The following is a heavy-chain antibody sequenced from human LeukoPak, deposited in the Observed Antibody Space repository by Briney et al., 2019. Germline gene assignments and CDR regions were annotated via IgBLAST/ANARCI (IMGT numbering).Heavy chain of an antibody. D-gene: IGHD3-10*01. J-gene: IGHJ4*02. CDR3: ARASYGSRSYPGDY. CDR1: GFTFSSYR. Sequence: GGSLRLSCAASGFTFSSYRMHWVRQAPGKELEWVSSISSSSSYIYYADSVKGRFTISRDNAKNSLYLQMNSLRAEDTAVYYCARASYGSRSYPGDYWGQGTLVTVSS. V-gene: IGHV3-21*01. CDR2: ISSSSSYI.